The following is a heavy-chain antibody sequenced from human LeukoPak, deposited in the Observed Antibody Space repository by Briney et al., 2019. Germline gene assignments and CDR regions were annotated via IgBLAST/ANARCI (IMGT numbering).Heavy chain of an antibody. CDR3: AKDTFGGTGTPMVCDF. J-gene: IGHJ4*02. Sequence: GGTLRLSCAASGFTFSSYGMSWVRQAPGKGLEWVSAISGSGGSTYYADSVKGRFTISRDNAKKSLYLQMNSLRIEDTAWYYCAKDTFGGTGTPMVCDFWGQGTLVTVSS. CDR1: GFTFSSYG. V-gene: IGHV3-23*01. D-gene: IGHD5-18*01. CDR2: ISGSGGST.